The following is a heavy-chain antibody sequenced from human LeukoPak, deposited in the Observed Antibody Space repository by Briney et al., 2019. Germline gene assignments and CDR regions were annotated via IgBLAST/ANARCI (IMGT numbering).Heavy chain of an antibody. CDR2: IHYSGIT. J-gene: IGHJ4*02. CDR3: ARDRGLGASYFDY. Sequence: PSETLSLTCTVSGDSVSSSNYYWGWIRQPPGKGLEWIATIHYSGITFYNTSLKSRVTISIDTSKNQFSLKLTSVTAADTAIYYCARDRGLGASYFDYWGQGTLVTVSS. V-gene: IGHV4-39*02. CDR1: GDSVSSSNYY. D-gene: IGHD1-26*01.